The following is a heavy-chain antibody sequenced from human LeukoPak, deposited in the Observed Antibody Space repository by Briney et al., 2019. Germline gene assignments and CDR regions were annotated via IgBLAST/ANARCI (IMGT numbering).Heavy chain of an antibody. CDR1: GFTFNRYG. V-gene: IGHV3-23*01. Sequence: PGGSLRLSCAASGFTFNRYGMSWVRQAPGKGLECVATISGSGQTTFYAESVKGRFTVIRDNSKNTIYLQMNSLRVEDTAVYYCAKSDGYGLIDIWGQGTMVTVSS. CDR2: ISGSGQTT. CDR3: AKSDGYGLIDI. D-gene: IGHD3-22*01. J-gene: IGHJ3*02.